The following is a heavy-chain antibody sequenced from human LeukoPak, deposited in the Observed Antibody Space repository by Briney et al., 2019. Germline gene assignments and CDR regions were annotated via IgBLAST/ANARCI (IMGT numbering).Heavy chain of an antibody. CDR3: ARRGGSSSRRSPVDY. V-gene: IGHV3-7*01. D-gene: IGHD6-6*01. Sequence: GGSLRLSCAASGFTFSSYWMTWVRQAPGKRPEWVANIKEDGSQKYYVDSVRGRFTISRDNAKNSLFLQMNDLRVEDTAVYYCARRGGSSSRRSPVDYWGQGTLVTVSS. CDR1: GFTFSSYW. CDR2: IKEDGSQK. J-gene: IGHJ4*02.